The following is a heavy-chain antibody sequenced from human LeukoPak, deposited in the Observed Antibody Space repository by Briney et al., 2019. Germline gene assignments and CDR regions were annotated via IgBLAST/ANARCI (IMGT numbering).Heavy chain of an antibody. CDR1: GFTFSDYY. D-gene: IGHD6-19*01. CDR3: AREGIAVARDAFDI. CDR2: ISSSGSTI. J-gene: IGHJ3*02. V-gene: IGHV3-11*01. Sequence: GGSLRLSCAASGFTFSDYYMSWIRQAPGKGLEWVPYISSSGSTIYYADSVKGRFTISRDNAKNSLYLQMNSLRAEDTAVYYCAREGIAVARDAFDIWGQGTMVTVSS.